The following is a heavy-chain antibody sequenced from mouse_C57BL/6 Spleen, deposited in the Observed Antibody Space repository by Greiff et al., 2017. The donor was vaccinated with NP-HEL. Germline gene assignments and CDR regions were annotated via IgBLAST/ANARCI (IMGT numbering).Heavy chain of an antibody. Sequence: ESGPGLVKPSQSLSLTCSVTGYSITSGYYWNWIRQFPGNKLEWMGYISYDGSNNYNPSLKNRISITRATSKNQFFLKLNSVTTEDTATYYCARETGRYAMDYWGQGTSVTVSS. J-gene: IGHJ4*01. D-gene: IGHD4-1*01. CDR3: ARETGRYAMDY. CDR2: ISYDGSN. CDR1: GYSITSGYY. V-gene: IGHV3-6*01.